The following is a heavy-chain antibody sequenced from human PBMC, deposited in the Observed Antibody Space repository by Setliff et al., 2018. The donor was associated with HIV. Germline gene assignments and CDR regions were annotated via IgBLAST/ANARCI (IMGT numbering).Heavy chain of an antibody. D-gene: IGHD6-13*01. J-gene: IGHJ6*03. CDR3: AGGEVRSRYVSSRAPFYHYYYYMDV. CDR1: GDSIITYY. Sequence: SETLSLTCTVSGDSIITYYWTWIRQPPGKGLEWIGSIYYSGSTDYNSSLRSRVTISVDTSKNQISLKLTSVTAADTAVYYCAGGEVRSRYVSSRAPFYHYYYYMDVWGKGTTVTVSS. V-gene: IGHV4-59*12. CDR2: IYYSGST.